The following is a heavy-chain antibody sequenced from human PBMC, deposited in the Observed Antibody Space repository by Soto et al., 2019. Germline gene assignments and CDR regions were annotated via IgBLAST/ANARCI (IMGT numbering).Heavy chain of an antibody. Sequence: GGSPRLSCAASGFTFSSYEMNWVRQAPGKGLEWVSYISSSGSTIYYADSVKGRFTISRDNAKNSLYLQMNSLRAEDTAVYYCAAGIAAAGPGFDYWGQGTLVTVSS. CDR2: ISSSGSTI. CDR1: GFTFSSYE. CDR3: AAGIAAAGPGFDY. D-gene: IGHD6-13*01. J-gene: IGHJ4*02. V-gene: IGHV3-48*03.